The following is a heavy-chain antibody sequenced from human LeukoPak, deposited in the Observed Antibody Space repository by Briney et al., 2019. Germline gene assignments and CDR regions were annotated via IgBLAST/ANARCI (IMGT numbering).Heavy chain of an antibody. V-gene: IGHV3-23*01. Sequence: GGSLRLSCVVSGFTFSSYGMSWVRQAPGKGLEWVSGSSGSGGSTYYADSVKGRFSIPRDNAKNSLYLQMNSLRAEDTAVYYCARDLLGWELHYFDYWGQGTLVTVSS. CDR1: GFTFSSYG. D-gene: IGHD1-26*01. CDR3: ARDLLGWELHYFDY. CDR2: SSGSGGST. J-gene: IGHJ4*02.